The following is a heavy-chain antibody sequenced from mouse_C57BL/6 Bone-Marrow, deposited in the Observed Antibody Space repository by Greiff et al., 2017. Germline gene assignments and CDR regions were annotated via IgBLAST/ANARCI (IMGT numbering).Heavy chain of an antibody. J-gene: IGHJ1*03. CDR2: INPSSGYT. CDR3: ARESVTTLPSYWYFDV. V-gene: IGHV1-4*01. CDR1: GYTFTSYT. D-gene: IGHD2-12*01. Sequence: QVQLKESGAELARPGASVKMSCKASGYTFTSYTMHWVKQRPGQGLEWIGYINPSSGYTKYNQKFKDKATLTAAKSSSTAYMQLSNLTSEDSAVYYCARESVTTLPSYWYFDVWGTGTTVTVSS.